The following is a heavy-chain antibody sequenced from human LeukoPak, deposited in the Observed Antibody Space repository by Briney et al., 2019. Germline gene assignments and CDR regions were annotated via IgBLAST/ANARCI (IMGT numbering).Heavy chain of an antibody. CDR3: ARSDSSGYYLFYFDY. V-gene: IGHV1-18*04. CDR1: GYTFTGYY. Sequence: ASVKVSCKASGYTFTGYYMHWVRQAPGQGLEWVGWISAYNGNTNYAQKLQGRVTMTTDTSTSTAYMELRSLRSDDTAVYYCARSDSSGYYLFYFDYWGQGTLVTVSS. D-gene: IGHD3-22*01. J-gene: IGHJ4*02. CDR2: ISAYNGNT.